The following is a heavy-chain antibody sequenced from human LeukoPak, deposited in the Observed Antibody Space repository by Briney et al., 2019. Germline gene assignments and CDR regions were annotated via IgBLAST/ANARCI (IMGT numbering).Heavy chain of an antibody. CDR2: MNPNSGGT. CDR3: VRVSDYGDYVPS. D-gene: IGHD4-17*01. Sequence: GASVKVSCKASGYTFTGYYMHWVRQAPGQGLEWMGWMNPNSGGTNYEQKSQGRVTMTRDTSISTAYMELSRLRSDDTAMYYCVRVSDYGDYVPSWGQGTLVTVSS. V-gene: IGHV1-2*02. CDR1: GYTFTGYY. J-gene: IGHJ5*02.